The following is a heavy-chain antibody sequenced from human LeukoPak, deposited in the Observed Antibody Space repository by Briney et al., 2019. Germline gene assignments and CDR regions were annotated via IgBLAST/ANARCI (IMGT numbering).Heavy chain of an antibody. CDR1: GYSFTRYW. Sequence: GESLKISCKGSGYSFTRYWINWVRQMPGKCLEWMGRIDPSDSYTNYSPSFQGHVTISADKSISTAYLQWSSLRASDTAMYYCAATRFAYYDMDVWGQGTTVTVPS. J-gene: IGHJ6*02. CDR2: IDPSDSYT. D-gene: IGHD3-16*01. CDR3: AATRFAYYDMDV. V-gene: IGHV5-10-1*01.